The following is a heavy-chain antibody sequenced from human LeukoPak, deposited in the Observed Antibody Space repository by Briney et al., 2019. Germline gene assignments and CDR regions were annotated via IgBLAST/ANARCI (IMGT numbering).Heavy chain of an antibody. CDR1: GFTFSSYG. V-gene: IGHV3-30*18. CDR2: ISYDGSNK. CDR3: AKDGSGEWSLGRYFDY. D-gene: IGHD3-10*01. J-gene: IGHJ4*02. Sequence: GGSLRLSCAASGFTFSSYGMHWVRQAPGKGLEWVAVISYDGSNKYYADSVKGRFTISRDNSKNTLYLQMNSLRAEDTAVYYCAKDGSGEWSLGRYFDYWGQGTLVTVSS.